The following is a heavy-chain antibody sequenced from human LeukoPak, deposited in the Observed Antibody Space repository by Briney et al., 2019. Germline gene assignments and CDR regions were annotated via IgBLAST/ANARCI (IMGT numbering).Heavy chain of an antibody. D-gene: IGHD3-9*01. J-gene: IGHJ5*02. V-gene: IGHV3-23*01. CDR3: AEGLMSGYYDILTGLA. CDR2: ISGSGGST. Sequence: GGSLRLSCAASGFTFSSYAMSWVRQAPGKGLEWVSAISGSGGSTYYADSVKGRFTISRDNSKNTLYLQMNSLRAEDTAVYYCAEGLMSGYYDILTGLAWGQGTPVTVSS. CDR1: GFTFSSYA.